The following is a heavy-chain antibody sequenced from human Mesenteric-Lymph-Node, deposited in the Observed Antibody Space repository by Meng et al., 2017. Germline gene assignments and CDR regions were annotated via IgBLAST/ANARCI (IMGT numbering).Heavy chain of an antibody. D-gene: IGHD2-15*01. CDR1: GGTFSSYA. V-gene: IGHV1-69*13. Sequence: SVKVSCKASGGTFSSYALTWVRQAPGQGLEWMGGIIPIFGSANYAQKFQARVTITADESTSTAYMELSSLRAEDTAVYYCAKALDIVVVVAAADYWGQGTLVTVSS. CDR3: AKALDIVVVVAAADY. CDR2: IIPIFGSA. J-gene: IGHJ4*02.